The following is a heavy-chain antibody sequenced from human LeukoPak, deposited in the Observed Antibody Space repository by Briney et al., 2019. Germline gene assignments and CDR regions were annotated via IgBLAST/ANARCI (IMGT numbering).Heavy chain of an antibody. CDR2: IYSGGST. D-gene: IGHD2-2*01. CDR3: ARDLLACRIVVPL. Sequence: GGSLRLSCAASGFTVSSNYMSWVRQAPGKGLEWVSVIYSGGSTYYADSVKGRFTISRDNSKNTLYLQMNSLRAEDTAVYYCARDLLACRIVVPLWGQGTMVTVSS. CDR1: GFTVSSNY. V-gene: IGHV3-66*02. J-gene: IGHJ3*01.